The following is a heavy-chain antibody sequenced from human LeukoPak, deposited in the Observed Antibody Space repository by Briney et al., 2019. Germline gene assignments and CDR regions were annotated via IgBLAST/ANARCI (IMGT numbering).Heavy chain of an antibody. CDR2: ISGSGGNK. D-gene: IGHD3-22*01. CDR1: GFTFSSYV. J-gene: IGHJ4*02. V-gene: IGHV3-23*01. CDR3: AKVGPDYDRSAYYDN. Sequence: PGGSLRLSCASSGFTFSSYVMTWVRQAPGRGLEGVSGISGSGGNKYYADPVKGRFTISTDNSTNTLDLQMNSLRAEDTAEYYCAKVGPDYDRSAYYDNWGQGTLVTVSS.